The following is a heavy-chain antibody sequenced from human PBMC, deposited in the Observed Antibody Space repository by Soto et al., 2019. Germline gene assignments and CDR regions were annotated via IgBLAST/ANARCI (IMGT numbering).Heavy chain of an antibody. CDR2: IYYSGST. CDR1: GGSISSYY. CDR3: ARFSGGPNYYYYYMDV. D-gene: IGHD1-26*01. Sequence: QVQLQESGPGLVKPSETLSLTCTVSGGSISSYYWSWIRQPPGKGLEWIGYIYYSGSTNYNPSLKSRVTISVDTSKNQFSLKLSSVTAADTAVYYCARFSGGPNYYYYYMDVWGKGTTVTVSS. V-gene: IGHV4-59*01. J-gene: IGHJ6*03.